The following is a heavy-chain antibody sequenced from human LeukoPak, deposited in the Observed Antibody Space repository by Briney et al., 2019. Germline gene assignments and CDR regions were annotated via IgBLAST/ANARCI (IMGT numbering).Heavy chain of an antibody. J-gene: IGHJ4*02. CDR2: INPKIGDT. V-gene: IGHV1-2*02. Sequence: ASVKVSCKASGYTFTGYYMHRVRQAPGHRLEWMGWINPKIGDTNYAQKFQGRVTMTRDTSINTVYMELRSLRSDDTAVYYCARDQRLQLNFDYWGQGTLVTVSS. CDR1: GYTFTGYY. CDR3: ARDQRLQLNFDY.